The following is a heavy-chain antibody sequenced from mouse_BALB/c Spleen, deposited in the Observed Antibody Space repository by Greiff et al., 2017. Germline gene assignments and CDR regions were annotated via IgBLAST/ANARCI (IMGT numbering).Heavy chain of an antibody. J-gene: IGHJ2*01. D-gene: IGHD2-14*01. V-gene: IGHV14-3*02. CDR2: IDPANGNT. CDR3: ARGVRGY. Sequence: EVMLVESGAELVKPGASVKLSCTASGFNIKDTYMHWVKQRPEQGLEWIGRIDPANGNTKYDPKFQGKATITADTSSNTAYLQLSSLTSEDTAVYYCARGVRGYWGQGTTLTVSS. CDR1: GFNIKDTY.